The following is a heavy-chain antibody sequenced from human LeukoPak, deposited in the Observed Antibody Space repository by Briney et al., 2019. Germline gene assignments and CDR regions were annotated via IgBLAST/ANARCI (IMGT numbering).Heavy chain of an antibody. CDR1: GFTFRTYS. CDR3: ARESGSDDFWSGSDPFDY. CDR2: INTDGSST. Sequence: GGSLRLSCAASGFTFRTYSIHWVRQAPGKGLVWVSRINTDGSSTSYADSVKGRFTISRDNAKNTLYLQMNSLRAEDTAVYYCARESGSDDFWSGSDPFDYWGQGTLVTVSS. D-gene: IGHD3-3*01. J-gene: IGHJ4*02. V-gene: IGHV3-74*01.